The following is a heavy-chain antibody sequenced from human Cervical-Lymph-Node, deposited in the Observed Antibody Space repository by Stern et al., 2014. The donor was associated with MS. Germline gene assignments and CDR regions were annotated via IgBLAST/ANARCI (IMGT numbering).Heavy chain of an antibody. D-gene: IGHD2-2*01. CDR2: VYSDGRT. J-gene: IGHJ4*02. CDR1: GFSVRRSY. V-gene: IGHV3-53*01. CDR3: ASARVANQLDN. Sequence: VQLVESGGGLIQPGGSPRLSCEASGFSVRRSYMSWVRQVPGKGLEWVSIVYSDGRTFHADSLKGRFTISRDSSKNTIYLQMNTLSAEDTAVYYCASARVANQLDNWGRGTLVTVSS.